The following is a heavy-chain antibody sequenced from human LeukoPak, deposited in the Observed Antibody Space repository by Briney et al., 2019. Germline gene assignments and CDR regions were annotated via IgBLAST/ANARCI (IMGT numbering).Heavy chain of an antibody. J-gene: IGHJ4*02. D-gene: IGHD6-19*01. CDR1: GFTFSSYG. V-gene: IGHV3-30*02. CDR2: IRYDGSNK. Sequence: PGGSLRLSCAASGFTFSSYGMHWVRQAPGKGLEWVAFIRYDGSNKYYADSVKGRFTISRDNSKNTLYLQMNSLRAEDTAVYYCARDHMWASIAVAAPRGFDYWGQGTLVTVSS. CDR3: ARDHMWASIAVAAPRGFDY.